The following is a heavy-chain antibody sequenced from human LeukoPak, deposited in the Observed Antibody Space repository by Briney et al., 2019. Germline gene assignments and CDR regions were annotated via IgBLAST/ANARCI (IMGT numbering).Heavy chain of an antibody. J-gene: IGHJ4*02. Sequence: ASVKVSCTAPGYTFTTYYMHWVRQAPGQGLEWMGIINLSGGTTDYAQKFQCRVTMTRDTSTSTLSSELSSLRSEDTAVYDCARDRPHGNYDILTGYFDYWGQGTLVTVSS. CDR3: ARDRPHGNYDILTGYFDY. D-gene: IGHD3-9*01. V-gene: IGHV1-46*01. CDR2: INLSGGTT. CDR1: GYTFTTYY.